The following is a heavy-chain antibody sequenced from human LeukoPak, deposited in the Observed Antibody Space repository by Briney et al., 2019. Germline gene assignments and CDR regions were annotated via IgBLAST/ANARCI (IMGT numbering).Heavy chain of an antibody. Sequence: TSETLSFTCTVYGGSISSGAYYWSWIRQHPGKGLEWIGYIYYSGSTYYNPSLKSRVTISVDTYKNQFSLKLSSVAAADTAVYYCARLNCSGGSCYSVDHWGQGTLVTVSS. CDR2: IYYSGST. CDR3: ARLNCSGGSCYSVDH. V-gene: IGHV4-30-4*08. J-gene: IGHJ5*02. CDR1: GGSISSGAYY. D-gene: IGHD2-15*01.